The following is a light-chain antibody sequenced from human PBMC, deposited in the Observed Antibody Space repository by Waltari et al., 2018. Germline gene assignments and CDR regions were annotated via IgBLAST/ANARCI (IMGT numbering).Light chain of an antibody. CDR3: QHYVSLPAT. V-gene: IGKV3-20*01. J-gene: IGKJ1*01. CDR1: QSVSRT. CDR2: GAS. Sequence: ETVLTQSPGTLSLSPGQSATRSSRASQSVSRTLAWYQQKPGQAPRLLIYGASNRATGIPERFSGGESGTDFSLTISRLEPEDFAVYYCQHYVSLPATFGQGTKVEIK.